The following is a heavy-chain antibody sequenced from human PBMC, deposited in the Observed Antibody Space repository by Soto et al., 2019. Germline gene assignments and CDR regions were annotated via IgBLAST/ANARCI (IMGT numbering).Heavy chain of an antibody. CDR1: GDSVSSNSAT. CDR3: ARRGSGSGELDY. V-gene: IGHV6-1*01. J-gene: IGHJ4*02. CDR2: TYYRSKWYN. D-gene: IGHD6-19*01. Sequence: SQTLSLTCAISGDSVSSNSATWNWIRQSPSRGLEWLGRTYYRSKWYNEYAVSVKSRIIINSDTSKNQFSLQLNSVTPEDTAVYYCARRGSGSGELDYWGQGTLVTVSS.